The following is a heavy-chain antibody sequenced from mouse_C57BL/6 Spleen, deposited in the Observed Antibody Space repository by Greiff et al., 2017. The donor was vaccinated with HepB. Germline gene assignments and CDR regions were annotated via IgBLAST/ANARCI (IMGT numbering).Heavy chain of an antibody. CDR1: GFSFNTYA. J-gene: IGHJ4*01. D-gene: IGHD2-4*01. CDR2: IRSKSNNYAT. V-gene: IGHV10-1*01. CDR3: VRDYDVGRYAMDY. Sequence: EVKLVESGGGLVQPKGSLKLSCAASGFSFNTYAMNWVRQAPGKGLEWVARIRSKSNNYATYYADSVKDRFTISRDDSESMLYLQMNNLKTEDTAMYYCVRDYDVGRYAMDYWGQGTSVTVSS.